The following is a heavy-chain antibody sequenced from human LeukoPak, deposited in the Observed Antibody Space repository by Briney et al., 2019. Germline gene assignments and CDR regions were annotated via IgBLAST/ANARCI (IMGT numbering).Heavy chain of an antibody. CDR2: IYYSGST. CDR1: GGSISSDY. Sequence: PSETLSLTCTVSGGSISSDYWSWLRQPAGKGLEGVGYIYYSGSTNYNPSLKSRVTISVDTSKNQFSLKLSSVTAADTAVYYCARGIGSSWYYYYGMDVWGQGTTVTVSS. D-gene: IGHD6-13*01. V-gene: IGHV4-59*01. J-gene: IGHJ6*02. CDR3: ARGIGSSWYYYYGMDV.